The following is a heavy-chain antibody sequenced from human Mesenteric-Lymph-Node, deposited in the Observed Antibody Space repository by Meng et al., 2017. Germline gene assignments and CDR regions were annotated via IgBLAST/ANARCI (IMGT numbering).Heavy chain of an antibody. CDR1: GFTFTTYA. CDR2: INAGNGDT. CDR3: ARGGTTLPVDY. V-gene: IGHV1-3*01. J-gene: IGHJ4*02. Sequence: PLLPSGAELKKPGASVKISFEASGFTFTTYAIHWVRQAPGQSLEWMGWINAGNGDTKYSQKFQDRVTITRDTSASTAYMELASLRSEDTAVYYCARGGTTLPVDYWGQGTLVTVSS. D-gene: IGHD1-26*01.